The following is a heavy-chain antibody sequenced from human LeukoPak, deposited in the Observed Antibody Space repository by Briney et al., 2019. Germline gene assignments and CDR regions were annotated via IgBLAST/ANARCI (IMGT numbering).Heavy chain of an antibody. V-gene: IGHV3-7*01. CDR3: ARSHYDFWSGYYTRGGFDY. Sequence: GGSLRLSCEVSGFSFRNYWMTWVRQAPGKGLEWVANINQYESVEQYADSVKGRFTITRDNGKNSLYLQMNSLRAEDTAVYYCARSHYDFWSGYYTRGGFDYWGQGTLVTVSS. J-gene: IGHJ4*02. CDR2: INQYESVE. D-gene: IGHD3-3*01. CDR1: GFSFRNYW.